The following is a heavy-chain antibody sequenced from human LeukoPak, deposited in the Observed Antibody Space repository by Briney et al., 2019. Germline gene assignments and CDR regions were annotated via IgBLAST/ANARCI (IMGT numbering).Heavy chain of an antibody. Sequence: GGSLRLSCAASGFTFSSYAMSWVRQAPGKGLEWVSAISGSGGSTYYADSVKGRFTISRDNSKNTLYLQMNSLRAEDTAVYYCAKVVGVLRFLEWPPDWFDPWGQGTLVTVSS. CDR2: ISGSGGST. V-gene: IGHV3-23*01. J-gene: IGHJ5*02. CDR1: GFTFSSYA. D-gene: IGHD3-3*01. CDR3: AKVVGVLRFLEWPPDWFDP.